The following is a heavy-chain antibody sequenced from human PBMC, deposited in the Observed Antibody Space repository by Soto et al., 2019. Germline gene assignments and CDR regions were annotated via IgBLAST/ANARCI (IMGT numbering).Heavy chain of an antibody. CDR2: ISTYNGNT. D-gene: IGHD4-17*01. Sequence: QVQLVQSGGEVKKPGASEKVSCKASGNTFNNYGISWVRQAPGQGLEWMGWISTYNGNTNYAQKLQDRVTMTTDTSTSTAYMELRSLRSDDTAVYYCARDAYGVYSYWGQGTLVTVSS. V-gene: IGHV1-18*01. CDR3: ARDAYGVYSY. J-gene: IGHJ4*02. CDR1: GNTFNNYG.